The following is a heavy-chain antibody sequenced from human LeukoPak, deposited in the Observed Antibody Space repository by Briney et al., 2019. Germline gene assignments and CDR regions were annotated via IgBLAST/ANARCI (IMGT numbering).Heavy chain of an antibody. J-gene: IGHJ5*02. Sequence: PGGSLRLSCAASGFTFNDYYMSWIRQAPGKGLEWLSYINIGGTNTHYADSVKGRFTISRDNAKKSLYLEMNNLRAEDTAIYYCATDGAGFDTWGQGVLVTVSS. CDR1: GFTFNDYY. CDR3: ATDGAGFDT. CDR2: INIGGTNT. V-gene: IGHV3-11*01.